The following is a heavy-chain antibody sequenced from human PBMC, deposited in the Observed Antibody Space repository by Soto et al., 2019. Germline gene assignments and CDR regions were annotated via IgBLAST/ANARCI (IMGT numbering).Heavy chain of an antibody. J-gene: IGHJ5*02. CDR1: GGSISSGGYS. Sequence: PSETLSLTCAVSGGSISSGGYSWTWIRHPPGKGLEWIGYIYHSGSTYYNPSLKSRVTISVDRSKNQFSLKLSSVTAADTAVYYCARVWDSSGWYWFDPWGQGTLVTVSS. V-gene: IGHV4-30-2*01. D-gene: IGHD6-19*01. CDR2: IYHSGST. CDR3: ARVWDSSGWYWFDP.